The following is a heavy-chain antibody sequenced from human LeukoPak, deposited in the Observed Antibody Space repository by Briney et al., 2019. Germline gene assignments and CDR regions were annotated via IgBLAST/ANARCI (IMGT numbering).Heavy chain of an antibody. CDR2: INPSSGGT. J-gene: IGHJ4*02. V-gene: IGHV1-2*02. Sequence: ASVKVSCKASGYTFTGYYMHWVRQAPGQGLEWMGWINPSSGGTNYAQKFQGRVTMTRDTSISTAYMELSRLRSDDTAVYYCARDRIGIAVAGTRWGFDYWGQGTLVTVSS. CDR1: GYTFTGYY. D-gene: IGHD6-19*01. CDR3: ARDRIGIAVAGTRWGFDY.